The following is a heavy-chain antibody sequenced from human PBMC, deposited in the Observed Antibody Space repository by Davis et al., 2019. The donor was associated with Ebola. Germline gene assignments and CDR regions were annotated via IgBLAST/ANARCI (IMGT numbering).Heavy chain of an antibody. CDR1: GFTFSSYA. V-gene: IGHV3-30-3*01. D-gene: IGHD5-12*01. CDR2: ISYDGSNK. Sequence: GESLKISCAASGFTFSSYAMHWVRQAPGKGLEWVAVISYDGSNKYYADSVKGRFTISRDNSKNTLYLQMNSLRAEDTAVYYCARDDWWLRINVYYGMDVWGQGTTVTVSS. CDR3: ARDDWWLRINVYYGMDV. J-gene: IGHJ6*02.